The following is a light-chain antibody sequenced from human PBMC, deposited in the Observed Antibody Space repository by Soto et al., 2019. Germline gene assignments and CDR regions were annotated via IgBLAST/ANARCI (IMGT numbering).Light chain of an antibody. CDR2: GAS. CDR3: QQSYSTPRT. Sequence: DIQMTQSASSLSASVGDRVIITCRASQSISSYLNWYQQKPGKAPKLLIYGASTLLSGVPSRFSGSGSGTDFTLTISSLQPEDFATDYCQQSYSTPRTCGQGSKVEVK. CDR1: QSISSY. V-gene: IGKV1-39*01. J-gene: IGKJ1*01.